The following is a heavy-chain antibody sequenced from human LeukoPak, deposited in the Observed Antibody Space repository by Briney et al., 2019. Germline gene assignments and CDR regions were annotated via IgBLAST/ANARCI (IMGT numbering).Heavy chain of an antibody. V-gene: IGHV3-23*01. CDR1: GFTFSSYE. D-gene: IGHD6-19*01. Sequence: QPGGSLRLSCAASGFTFSSYEMNWVRQAPGKGLEWVSAISGSGGSTYYADSVKGRFTISRDNSKNTLYLQMNSLRAEDTAVYYCAKVGIAVAGKVLYYFDYWGQGTLVTVSS. CDR3: AKVGIAVAGKVLYYFDY. CDR2: ISGSGGST. J-gene: IGHJ4*02.